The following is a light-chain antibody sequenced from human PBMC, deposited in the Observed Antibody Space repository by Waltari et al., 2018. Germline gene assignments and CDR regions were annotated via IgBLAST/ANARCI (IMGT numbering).Light chain of an antibody. Sequence: IPRRASQSISRWWAWYQQKPGKAPKLLMYDASNLESGVPSRFSGSGSGTEFTLTISSLQPDDFATYYCQQYSDWWTFGQGTKVEMK. CDR3: QQYSDWWT. V-gene: IGKV1-5*01. J-gene: IGKJ1*01. CDR2: DAS. CDR1: QSISRW.